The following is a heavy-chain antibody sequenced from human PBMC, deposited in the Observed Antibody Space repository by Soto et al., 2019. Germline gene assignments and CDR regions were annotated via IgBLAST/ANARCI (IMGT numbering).Heavy chain of an antibody. CDR1: GFTFSTYG. CDR2: ISDDGSNK. J-gene: IGHJ3*02. Sequence: VVSRRLSCAASGFTFSTYGMHWLRQSQGKGLEWLAVISDDGSNKYNIAPKESRFNIYRDNSKNTLYLQMNSLRTEDTAVYYCAKGTGYTSGTNDAFDIWGQGXMVTVSS. CDR3: AKGTGYTSGTNDAFDI. D-gene: IGHD5-18*01. V-gene: IGHV3-30*18.